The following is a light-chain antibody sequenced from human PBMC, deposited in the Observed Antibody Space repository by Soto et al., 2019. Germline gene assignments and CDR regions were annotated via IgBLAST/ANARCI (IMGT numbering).Light chain of an antibody. Sequence: QSALTQPRSVSGSPGQSVTISCTGTSSDVGGYNYVSWYQQHPGKAPKLMMYDVSKRPSGVPDRFSGSKSGNTASLTISGLQAEDEADYYCCSYAGSYVFGTGTQLTVL. CDR3: CSYAGSYV. V-gene: IGLV2-11*01. CDR1: SSDVGGYNY. J-gene: IGLJ7*01. CDR2: DVS.